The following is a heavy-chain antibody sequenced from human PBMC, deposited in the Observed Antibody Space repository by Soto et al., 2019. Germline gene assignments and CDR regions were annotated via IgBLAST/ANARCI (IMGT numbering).Heavy chain of an antibody. D-gene: IGHD3-22*01. Sequence: GSLRLSCAATGFMFGTYWMSWVRQAPGKGLEWVANIKHDGNEKYYADSVKGRFTVSRDNVKNFLHLQMSSLRGDDTGVYFCVRATLSWGHYYFRGLDVWGPGTTVTVSS. J-gene: IGHJ6*02. CDR3: VRATLSWGHYYFRGLDV. V-gene: IGHV3-7*01. CDR1: GFMFGTYW. CDR2: IKHDGNEK.